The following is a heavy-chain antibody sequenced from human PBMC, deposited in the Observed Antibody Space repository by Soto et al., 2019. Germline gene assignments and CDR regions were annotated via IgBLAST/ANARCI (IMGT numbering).Heavy chain of an antibody. V-gene: IGHV3-13*05. J-gene: IGHJ6*02. CDR3: ARTDRDFYGLDV. CDR2: ISAAGAP. CDR1: GFTFRNYD. Sequence: EVQLVESGGGLVQPGGSLRLSCEASGFTFRNYDMHWVRQGTGKGLEWVSGISAAGAPDNADSVEGRFTISREKAQNSSFLQMSSLRVGDTAVYYCARTDRDFYGLDVWGQGTTVIVSS.